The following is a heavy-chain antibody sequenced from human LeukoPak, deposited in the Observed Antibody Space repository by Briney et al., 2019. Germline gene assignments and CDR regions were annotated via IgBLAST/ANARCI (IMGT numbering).Heavy chain of an antibody. J-gene: IGHJ5*02. CDR2: IIPIFGTA. CDR1: GGTLSSYA. V-gene: IGHV1-69*01. Sequence: SVKVSCKASGGTLSSYAISWVRQAPGQGLEWMGGIIPIFGTANYAQKFQGRVTITADESTSTAYMELSSLRSEDTAVYYCAREGYSGYDAAASWGQGTLVTVSS. D-gene: IGHD5-12*01. CDR3: AREGYSGYDAAAS.